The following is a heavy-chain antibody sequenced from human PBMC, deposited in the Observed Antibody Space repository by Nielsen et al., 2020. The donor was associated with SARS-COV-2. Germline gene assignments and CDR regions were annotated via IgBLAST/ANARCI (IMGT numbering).Heavy chain of an antibody. J-gene: IGHJ6*02. CDR2: ISAYNGNT. CDR1: GYTFTSYG. V-gene: IGHV1-18*01. Sequence: ASVKVSCKASGYTFTSYGISWVRQAPGQGLEWMGWISAYNGNTNYAQKLQGRVTMTRDTSTSTVYMELSSLRSEDTAVYYCASSPYCSSTSCPKAGYYYYGMDVWGQGTTVTVSS. CDR3: ASSPYCSSTSCPKAGYYYYGMDV. D-gene: IGHD2-2*01.